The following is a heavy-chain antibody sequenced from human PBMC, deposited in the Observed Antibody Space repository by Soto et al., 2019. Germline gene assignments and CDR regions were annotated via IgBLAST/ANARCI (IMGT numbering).Heavy chain of an antibody. CDR1: GGTFSSYA. J-gene: IGHJ6*02. CDR3: ARIGRSSEIDYYYCGRDV. V-gene: IGHV1-69*06. D-gene: IGHD6-6*01. CDR2: IIPIFGTA. Sequence: QVQLVQSGAEVKKPGSSVKVSCKASGGTFSSYAISWVRQAPGQGLEWMGGIIPIFGTANYAQKFQGRVTITADKSTRTASMALSSLRSEDTAVYYCARIGRSSEIDYYYCGRDVLGQGTPVTGSS.